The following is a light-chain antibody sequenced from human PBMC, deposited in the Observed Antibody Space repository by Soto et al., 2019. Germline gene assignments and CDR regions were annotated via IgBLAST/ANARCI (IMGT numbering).Light chain of an antibody. V-gene: IGKV3-20*01. CDR1: QSVSSSY. J-gene: IGKJ2*01. Sequence: EIVLTQSPGTLSLSPGERATLSCRASQSVSSSYLAWYQHKPGQAPRLLIYGASSRATGIPDRFSVSGSGTDFTVTISRLEPEDFAVYYCQQCGSSPQTFGQGTKLEIK. CDR3: QQCGSSPQT. CDR2: GAS.